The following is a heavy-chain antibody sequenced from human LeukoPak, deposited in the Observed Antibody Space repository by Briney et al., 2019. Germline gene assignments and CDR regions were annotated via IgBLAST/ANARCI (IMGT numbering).Heavy chain of an antibody. CDR2: IYYRGST. D-gene: IGHD2-2*01. V-gene: IGHV4-39*01. Sequence: SETLSLTCTVSGGSISSSPYYWGWSRQPPGKGLEWIGTIYYRGSTCSNPSLNSRVTISLDTSKNQFSLRLRSVTAADTALYYCARHYLSDGILSTFDPWGQGTLVTVSS. CDR1: GGSISSSPYY. J-gene: IGHJ5*02. CDR3: ARHYLSDGILSTFDP.